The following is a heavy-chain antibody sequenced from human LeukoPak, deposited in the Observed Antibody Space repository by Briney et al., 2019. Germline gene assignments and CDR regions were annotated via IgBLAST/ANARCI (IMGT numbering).Heavy chain of an antibody. Sequence: SETLSLTCAVYGGSFSGYYWSWIRQPPGKGLEWIGEINHSGSTNYNPSLKSRVTISVDTSKNQFSLKLSSVTAADTAVYYCARGRGVVYYYYYYMDVWGKGTTVTISS. J-gene: IGHJ6*03. CDR3: ARGRGVVYYYYYYMDV. D-gene: IGHD3-22*01. CDR2: INHSGST. V-gene: IGHV4-34*01. CDR1: GGSFSGYY.